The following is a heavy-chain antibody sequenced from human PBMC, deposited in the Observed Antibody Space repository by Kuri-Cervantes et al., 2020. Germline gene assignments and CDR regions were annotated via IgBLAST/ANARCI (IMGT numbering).Heavy chain of an antibody. CDR2: IIPLFGTA. Sequence: SVKVSCKASGGTFSSYAISWVRQAPGQGREWMGGIIPLFGTANYAQKFQGRVTITADESTSTAYMELSSLRSQDTAVYYCARRAPDFWSGYYTHNFSGIDVWGQGTTVTVSS. D-gene: IGHD3-3*01. CDR3: ARRAPDFWSGYYTHNFSGIDV. CDR1: GGTFSSYA. J-gene: IGHJ6*02. V-gene: IGHV1-69*13.